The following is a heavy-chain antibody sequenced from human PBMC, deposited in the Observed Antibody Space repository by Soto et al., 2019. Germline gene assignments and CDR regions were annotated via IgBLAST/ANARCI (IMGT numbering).Heavy chain of an antibody. CDR2: IYYSGST. D-gene: IGHD2-2*02. Sequence: SETLSLTCTVSGGSISRSTYYWGWIRQPPGKGLEWIGSIYYSGSTYYRPSLKSRVTISVDTSKNQFSLKLSSVTAADTAVYYCARQVPAAIRLGWLDPWGQGTLVTVSS. CDR3: ARQVPAAIRLGWLDP. V-gene: IGHV4-39*01. CDR1: GGSISRSTYY. J-gene: IGHJ5*02.